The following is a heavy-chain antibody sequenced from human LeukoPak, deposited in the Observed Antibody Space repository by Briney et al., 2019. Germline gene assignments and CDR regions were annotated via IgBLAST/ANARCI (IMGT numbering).Heavy chain of an antibody. CDR2: IKEDGSLK. Sequence: GGSLSLSYAASGFTFSSYEMNWVRPAPGKGPEWVANIKEDGSLKNYLDSVEGRFTVSRDNAKNTLYLQMNSLRLEDTAVYYCVRDWAPASMQAAPFDCWGQGTLVTVSS. V-gene: IGHV3-7*01. D-gene: IGHD2/OR15-2a*01. CDR3: VRDWAPASMQAAPFDC. J-gene: IGHJ4*02. CDR1: GFTFSSYE.